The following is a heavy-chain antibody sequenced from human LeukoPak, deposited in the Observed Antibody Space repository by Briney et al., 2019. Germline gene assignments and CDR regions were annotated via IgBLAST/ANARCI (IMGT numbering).Heavy chain of an antibody. CDR1: GGTFSSYA. D-gene: IGHD5-18*01. CDR2: IIPIFGTA. V-gene: IGHV1-69*13. CDR3: ARTDGYSYGYLDY. Sequence: EASVKVPCKASGGTFSSYAISWVRQAPGQGLEWMGGIIPIFGTANYAQKFQGRVTITADESTSTAYMELSSLRSEDTAVYYCARTDGYSYGYLDYWGQGTLVTVSS. J-gene: IGHJ4*02.